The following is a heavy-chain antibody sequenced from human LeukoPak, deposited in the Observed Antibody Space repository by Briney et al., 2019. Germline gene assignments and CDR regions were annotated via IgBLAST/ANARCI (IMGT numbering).Heavy chain of an antibody. CDR1: GGSFSGYY. CDR3: ARGCSGSYYDVLGYYYYYYMDV. D-gene: IGHD1-26*01. V-gene: IGHV4-34*01. CDR2: INHSGST. Sequence: SETLSLTCAVYGGSFSGYYWSWIRQPPGKGLEWIGEINHSGSTNYHPSLKSRVTISVHTSKNQFSLKLSSVTAADTAVYYCARGCSGSYYDVLGYYYYYYMDVWGKGTTVTVSS. J-gene: IGHJ6*03.